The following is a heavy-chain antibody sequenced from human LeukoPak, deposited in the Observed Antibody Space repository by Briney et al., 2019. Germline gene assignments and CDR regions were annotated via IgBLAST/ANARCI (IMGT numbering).Heavy chain of an antibody. D-gene: IGHD3-22*01. CDR3: ARDYYDISGYYRFDY. CDR2: ISSSSSYI. Sequence: GGSLRLSCAASGFTFSSYSMNWVRQAPGKGLEWVSYISSSSSYIYYADSVKGRFTISRDNAKNSLYLQMNSLRAEDTAVYYCARDYYDISGYYRFDYWGQGTLVTVSS. CDR1: GFTFSSYS. J-gene: IGHJ4*02. V-gene: IGHV3-21*01.